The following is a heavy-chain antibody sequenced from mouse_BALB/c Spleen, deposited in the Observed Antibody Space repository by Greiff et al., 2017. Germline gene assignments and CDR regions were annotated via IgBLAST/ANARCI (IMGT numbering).Heavy chain of an antibody. J-gene: IGHJ2*01. CDR1: GFTFSDYY. Sequence: DVKLVESGGGLVKPGGSLKLSCAASGFTFSDYYMYWVRQTPEKRLEWVATISDGGSYTYYPDSVKGRFTISRDNAKNNLYLQMSSLKSEDTAMYYCARDSSSDVNYFDHWGQGTTLTVSS. CDR2: ISDGGSYT. V-gene: IGHV5-4*02. D-gene: IGHD3-1*01. CDR3: ARDSSSDVNYFDH.